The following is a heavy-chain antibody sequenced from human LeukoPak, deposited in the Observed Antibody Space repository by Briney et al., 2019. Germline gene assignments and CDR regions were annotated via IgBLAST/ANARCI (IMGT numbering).Heavy chain of an antibody. D-gene: IGHD6-19*01. CDR2: INAGNGNT. J-gene: IGHJ4*02. CDR1: GYTFTSYA. V-gene: IGHV1-3*01. Sequence: ASVKVFCKASGYTFTSYAMHWVRQAPGQRLEWMGWINAGNGNTKYSQKFQGRVTITRDTSASTAYMELSSLRSEDTAVYYCARALAVAVLPFDYWGQGTLVTVSS. CDR3: ARALAVAVLPFDY.